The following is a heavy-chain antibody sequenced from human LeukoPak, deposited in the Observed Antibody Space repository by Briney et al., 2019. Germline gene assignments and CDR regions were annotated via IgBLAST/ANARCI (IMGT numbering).Heavy chain of an antibody. D-gene: IGHD3-10*01. CDR1: GFTFSKYV. J-gene: IGHJ4*02. V-gene: IGHV3-23*01. CDR3: AKDARAYGSGPLDY. Sequence: GGSLRLSCAASGFTFSKYVMRWVRQAPGKGLEWVSAISTGGGSTHYAASVKGRFTISRDNSKNTLYLQMNSLRAEDTAVYYCAKDARAYGSGPLDYWGQGTLVTVSS. CDR2: ISTGGGST.